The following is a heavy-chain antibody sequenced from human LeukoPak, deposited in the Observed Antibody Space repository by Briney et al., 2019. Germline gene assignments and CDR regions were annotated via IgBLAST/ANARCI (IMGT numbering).Heavy chain of an antibody. Sequence: GGSPRLSCAASGFTFSDYYMSWVRQAPGKGLEWVAVIWYGGSNKYYADSVKGRFTISRDNSKNTLYLQMNSLRAEDTAVYYCARERRIVGATYYFDYWGQGNLVTVSS. CDR1: GFTFSDYY. J-gene: IGHJ4*02. CDR3: ARERRIVGATYYFDY. CDR2: IWYGGSNK. D-gene: IGHD1-26*01. V-gene: IGHV3-33*08.